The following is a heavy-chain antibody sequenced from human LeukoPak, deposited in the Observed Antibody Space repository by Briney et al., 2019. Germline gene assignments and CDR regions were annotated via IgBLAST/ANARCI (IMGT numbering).Heavy chain of an antibody. CDR1: GGSISSYY. CDR3: ARLNNWYFDY. CDR2: IYYSGST. Sequence: SETLSLTCTVSGGSISSYYWSWIRQPPGKGLEWIGYIYYSGSTNHNPSLKSRVTISVDTSKNQFSLKLSSVTAADTAVYYCARLNNWYFDYWGQGTLVTVSS. V-gene: IGHV4-59*08. D-gene: IGHD1-20*01. J-gene: IGHJ4*02.